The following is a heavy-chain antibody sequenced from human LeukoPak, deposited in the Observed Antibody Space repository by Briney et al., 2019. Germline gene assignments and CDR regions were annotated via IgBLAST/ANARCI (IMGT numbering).Heavy chain of an antibody. V-gene: IGHV4-34*01. D-gene: IGHD6-13*01. CDR1: GGSFSGYY. CDR2: INHSGST. J-gene: IGHJ6*03. CDR3: ARIAAAALYYYYYYMDV. Sequence: SETLSLTCAVYGGSFSGYYCGWIRQPPGKGLEWIGEINHSGSTNYNPSLKSRVTISVDTSKNQSSLKLSSVTAADTAVYYCARIAAAALYYYYYYMDVWGKGTTVTVSS.